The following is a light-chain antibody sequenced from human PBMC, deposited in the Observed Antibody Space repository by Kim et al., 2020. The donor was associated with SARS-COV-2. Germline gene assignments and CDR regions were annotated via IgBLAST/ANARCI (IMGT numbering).Light chain of an antibody. CDR2: VNSDGSH. Sequence: VRLTWTLRSGHSGYSIAWHQMQPNKGQRYLMIVNSDGSHMKGDGIPDRFSGSSSGAERYLTISSLQSDDEADYSCQTWGSGIRIFGGGTQLTVL. CDR3: QTWGSGIRI. CDR1: SGHSGYS. V-gene: IGLV4-69*01. J-gene: IGLJ2*01.